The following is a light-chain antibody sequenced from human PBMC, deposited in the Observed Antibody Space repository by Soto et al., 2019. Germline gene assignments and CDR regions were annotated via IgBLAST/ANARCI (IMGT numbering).Light chain of an antibody. Sequence: DIQMTQSPSTLSASVGDRVTITCRASQSISSWLDWYQQKPGKAPKLLIYKGSSLESGVPSRFSGSGSGTEFTLTISSLQPDDFATYYCQQYRGTFGQGTKVEIK. J-gene: IGKJ1*01. V-gene: IGKV1-5*03. CDR1: QSISSW. CDR2: KGS. CDR3: QQYRGT.